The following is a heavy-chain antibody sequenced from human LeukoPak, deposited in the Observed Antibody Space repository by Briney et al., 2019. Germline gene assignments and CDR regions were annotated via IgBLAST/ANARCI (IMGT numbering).Heavy chain of an antibody. V-gene: IGHV3-30-3*01. D-gene: IGHD6-13*01. CDR1: GFTFSSYA. CDR2: ISYDGSNK. CDR3: ARDPKLVYYFDY. J-gene: IGHJ4*02. Sequence: GGSLRLSCAASGFTFSSYAMPWVRQAPGKGLEWVAVISYDGSNKYYADSVKGRFTISRDNSKNTLYLQMNSLRAEDTAVYYCARDPKLVYYFDYWGQGTLVTVSS.